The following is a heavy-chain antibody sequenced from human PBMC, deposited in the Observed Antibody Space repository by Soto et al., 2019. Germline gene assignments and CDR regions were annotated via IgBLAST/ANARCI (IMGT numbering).Heavy chain of an antibody. Sequence: GASVKVSCKASGGTFSSYAISWVRQAPGQGLEWMGGIIPIFGTANYAQKFQGRVTITADKSTSTAYMELSSLRSEDTAVYYCARVIWGAARPVRENWFDPWGQGTLVTSPQ. CDR1: GGTFSSYA. D-gene: IGHD6-6*01. V-gene: IGHV1-69*06. CDR2: IIPIFGTA. CDR3: ARVIWGAARPVRENWFDP. J-gene: IGHJ5*02.